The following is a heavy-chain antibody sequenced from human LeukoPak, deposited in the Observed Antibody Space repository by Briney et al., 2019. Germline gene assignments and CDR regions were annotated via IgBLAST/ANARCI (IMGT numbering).Heavy chain of an antibody. J-gene: IGHJ6*02. CDR2: ISYDGSNK. D-gene: IGHD1-26*01. Sequence: PGGSLRLSCAASGFTFSSHGMHWVRQAPGKGLEWVTVISYDGSNKYYADSVKGRFTISRDNSKNTLYLQMSSLRAEDTAVYYCAKDLGVGATYYYYGMDVWGQGTTVTVSS. CDR1: GFTFSSHG. V-gene: IGHV3-30*18. CDR3: AKDLGVGATYYYYGMDV.